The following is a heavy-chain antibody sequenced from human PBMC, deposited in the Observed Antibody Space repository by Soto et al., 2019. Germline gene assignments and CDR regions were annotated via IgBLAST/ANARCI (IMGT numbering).Heavy chain of an antibody. CDR3: ARDLSDSSSWYEYYYYGMDV. J-gene: IGHJ6*02. Sequence: ASVKVSCKASGYTFTGYYMHWVRQAPGQGLEWMGWINPNSGGTNYAQKFQGWVTMTRDTSISTAYMELSRLRSGDTAVYYCARDLSDSSSWYEYYYYGMDVWGQGTTVTVSS. V-gene: IGHV1-2*04. CDR2: INPNSGGT. D-gene: IGHD6-13*01. CDR1: GYTFTGYY.